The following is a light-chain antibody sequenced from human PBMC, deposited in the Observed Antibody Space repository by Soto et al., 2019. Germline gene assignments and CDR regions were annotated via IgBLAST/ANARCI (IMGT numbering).Light chain of an antibody. J-gene: IGLJ1*01. Sequence: QSALTQPASVSGSPGQSITISCSRTSSDIGSYGHVAWYQQFPGKSPKLIIYAVSDRPSGVSDRFSGSKSGISASLTISGLQTEDEADYYCISYTDRQSYLFGTGTKVTVL. CDR1: SSDIGSYGH. CDR3: ISYTDRQSYL. CDR2: AVS. V-gene: IGLV2-14*03.